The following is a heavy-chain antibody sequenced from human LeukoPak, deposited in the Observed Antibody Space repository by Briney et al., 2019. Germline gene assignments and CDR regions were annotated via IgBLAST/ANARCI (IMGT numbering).Heavy chain of an antibody. J-gene: IGHJ4*02. CDR1: GDSISSGDYY. V-gene: IGHV4-61*02. CDR3: ARRMRGIVVVIIRGGHFDY. CDR2: ISSSGST. Sequence: PSQTLSLTCTVSGDSISSGDYYWSWIRQPAGKGLEWIGRISSSGSTNYNPSLKSRVTISVDTSKNQFSLKLSSVTAADTAVYYCARRMRGIVVVIIRGGHFDYWGQGTLVTVSS. D-gene: IGHD3-22*01.